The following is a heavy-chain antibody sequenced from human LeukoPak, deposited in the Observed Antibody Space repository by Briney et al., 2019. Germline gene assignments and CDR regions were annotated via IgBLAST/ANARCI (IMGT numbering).Heavy chain of an antibody. CDR2: IITIFGTA. V-gene: IGHV1-69*13. Sequence: WASVKVSCKASGGTFSSYAISWVRQAPGQGLEWMGGIITIFGTAKYTQKFQGRVTITADESTSTAYVELSSLRSEDTAVYYCAREGGDYYDSSGYYRGLLDYWGQGTLVTVSS. CDR3: AREGGDYYDSSGYYRGLLDY. CDR1: GGTFSSYA. D-gene: IGHD3-22*01. J-gene: IGHJ4*02.